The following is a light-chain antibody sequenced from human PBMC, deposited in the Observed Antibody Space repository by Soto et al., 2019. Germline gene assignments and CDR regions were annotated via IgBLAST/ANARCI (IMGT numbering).Light chain of an antibody. J-gene: IGKJ2*01. CDR3: LQSGNSPLT. CDR2: GAS. V-gene: IGKV3-20*01. Sequence: EVVLTQSPGTLSLSPGERATLSCRASRRISSAYLAWYQQKPGQAPRLLIYGASTRATDIPDRFTGSGSATDFTLILSRMEPEDFAVYYCLQSGNSPLTFGQGTRLEIK. CDR1: RRISSAY.